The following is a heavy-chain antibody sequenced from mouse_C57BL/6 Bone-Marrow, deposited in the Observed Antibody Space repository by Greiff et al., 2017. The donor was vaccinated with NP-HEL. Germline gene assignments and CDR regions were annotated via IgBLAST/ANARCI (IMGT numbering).Heavy chain of an antibody. CDR2: INPSTGGT. J-gene: IGHJ2*01. Sequence: VQLKQSGPELVKPGASVKISCKASGYSFTGYYMNWVKQSPEKSLEWIGEINPSTGGTTYNQKFKAKATLTVDKSSSTAYMQLKSLTSEDSAVYYCARSGGTTVVAHFDYWGQGTTLTVSS. D-gene: IGHD1-1*01. CDR3: ARSGGTTVVAHFDY. CDR1: GYSFTGYY. V-gene: IGHV1-42*01.